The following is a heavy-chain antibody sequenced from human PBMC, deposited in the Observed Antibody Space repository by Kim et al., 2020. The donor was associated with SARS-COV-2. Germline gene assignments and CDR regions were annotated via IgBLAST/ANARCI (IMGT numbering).Heavy chain of an antibody. D-gene: IGHD6-13*01. V-gene: IGHV4-61*09. CDR2: IYTSGST. CDR3: ARRAPSAAGYYFDY. CDR1: GGSISSGSYY. J-gene: IGHJ4*02. Sequence: SETLSLTCTVSGGSISSGSYYWSWIRQPAGKGLEWIGYIYTSGSTNYNPSLKSRVTISVDTSKNQFSLKLSSVTAADTAVYYCARRAPSAAGYYFDYWGQGTLVTVSS.